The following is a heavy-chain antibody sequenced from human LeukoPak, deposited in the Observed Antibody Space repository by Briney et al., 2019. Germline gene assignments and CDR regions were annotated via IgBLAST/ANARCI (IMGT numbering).Heavy chain of an antibody. CDR2: IRFDGGHK. V-gene: IGHV3-30*02. J-gene: IGHJ4*02. D-gene: IGHD3-10*01. Sequence: GGSLRLSCAASGFTFSNYGMFWVRQAPGKGLDWVSFIRFDGGHKYYADSVKGRFTISRDNSKNTVYLQMDSLRAEDTALYYCAKCPYYYGSGSPVFFDYWGQGTLVTVSS. CDR3: AKCPYYYGSGSPVFFDY. CDR1: GFTFSNYG.